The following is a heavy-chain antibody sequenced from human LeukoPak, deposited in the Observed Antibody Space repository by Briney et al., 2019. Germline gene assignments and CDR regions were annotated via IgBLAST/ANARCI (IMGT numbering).Heavy chain of an antibody. V-gene: IGHV3-9*01. D-gene: IGHD2-2*01. Sequence: PGGSLRLSCAASGFTFDDYAMHWVRQAPGKGLEWVSGISWNSGSIGYADSVKGRFTISRDNAKNSLYLQMNSLRAEDTAVYYCARESGRRYCSSTSCYSGGWFDPWGQGTLVTVSS. J-gene: IGHJ5*02. CDR3: ARESGRRYCSSTSCYSGGWFDP. CDR2: ISWNSGSI. CDR1: GFTFDDYA.